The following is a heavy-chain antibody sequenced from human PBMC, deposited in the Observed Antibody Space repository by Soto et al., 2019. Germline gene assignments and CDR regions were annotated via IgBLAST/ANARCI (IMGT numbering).Heavy chain of an antibody. Sequence: QVTLKESGPVLVKPTETLTLTCTVSGFSLTNNKIGVSWIRQPPGKALEWLANIFSSDEKSYSTSLKSRVTISQDTSKSQVVLKVTNMDPVDTATYYCARISGGSPYYYAMDVWGQGTTVTVSS. CDR2: IFSSDEK. D-gene: IGHD3-10*01. CDR3: ARISGGSPYYYAMDV. J-gene: IGHJ6*02. CDR1: GFSLTNNKIG. V-gene: IGHV2-26*01.